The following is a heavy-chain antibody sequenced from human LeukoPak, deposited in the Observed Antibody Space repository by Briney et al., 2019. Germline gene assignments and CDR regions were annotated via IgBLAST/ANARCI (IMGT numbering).Heavy chain of an antibody. Sequence: PSETLSLTCAVYGGSFSGYYWSWIRQPPGKGLEWIGEINHSGSTNYNPSLKSRVTISVDTSKNQFSLRLSSVTAADTAVYYCARAYYDILTGYYSFDYWGQGTLVTVSS. CDR2: INHSGST. CDR3: ARAYYDILTGYYSFDY. CDR1: GGSFSGYY. J-gene: IGHJ4*02. D-gene: IGHD3-9*01. V-gene: IGHV4-34*01.